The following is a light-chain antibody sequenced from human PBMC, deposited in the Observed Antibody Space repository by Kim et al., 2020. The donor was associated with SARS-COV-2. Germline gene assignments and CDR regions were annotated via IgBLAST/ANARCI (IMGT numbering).Light chain of an antibody. CDR3: QSYDRTNVV. CDR2: ANN. J-gene: IGLJ3*02. CDR1: SGTIASKY. V-gene: IGLV6-57*03. Sequence: GMAVVMSWSRSSGTIASKYVQWYRERPGSAPTTVIQANNQRPSGVPVRFSGSIDSSSHSASLTISGLRTEDEADYYCQSYDRTNVVFGGGTQLTVL.